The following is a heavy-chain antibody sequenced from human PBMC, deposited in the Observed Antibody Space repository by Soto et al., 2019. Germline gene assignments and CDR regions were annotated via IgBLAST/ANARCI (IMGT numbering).Heavy chain of an antibody. CDR1: CGSFSGYY. CDR3: ARGLGGSSWYGRDYYYYGMDV. V-gene: IGHV4-34*01. CDR2: INHSGST. D-gene: IGHD6-13*01. Sequence: SETLSLTCAVYCGSFSGYYWSWIRQPPGKGLEWIGEINHSGSTNYNPSLKSRVTISVDTSKNQFSLKLSSVTAADTAVYYCARGLGGSSWYGRDYYYYGMDVWGQGTTATVSS. J-gene: IGHJ6*02.